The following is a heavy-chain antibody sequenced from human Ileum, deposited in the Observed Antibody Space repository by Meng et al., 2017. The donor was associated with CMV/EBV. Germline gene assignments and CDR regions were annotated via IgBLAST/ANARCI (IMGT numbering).Heavy chain of an antibody. CDR3: ARSVRSVSYSPHYFDY. CDR2: IYHSGNT. J-gene: IGHJ4*02. CDR1: GGSINTYY. V-gene: IGHV4-59*08. D-gene: IGHD1-26*01. Sequence: QVQLEESGPGLVKPSETLSLTCTVSGGSINTYYCSWNRQPPGKGLEWIGYIYHSGNTNYNPSLNSRATISADTSTNQFSLKLSSVTAADTAVYYCARSVRSVSYSPHYFDYWGQGSLVTVSS.